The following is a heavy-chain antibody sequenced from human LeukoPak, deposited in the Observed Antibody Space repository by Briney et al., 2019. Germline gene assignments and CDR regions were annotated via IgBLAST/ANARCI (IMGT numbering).Heavy chain of an antibody. CDR3: AREGGYSSSWYNWFDP. Sequence: GGSLRLSCVASGFTFSSYWMHWVRQDPRKGLVWVSRINGDGRNINYADSVKGRFTISRDNAKNTLYLQMNSLRAEDTAVYYCAREGGYSSSWYNWFDPWGQGTLVTVSS. J-gene: IGHJ5*02. CDR2: INGDGRNI. CDR1: GFTFSSYW. V-gene: IGHV3-74*01. D-gene: IGHD6-13*01.